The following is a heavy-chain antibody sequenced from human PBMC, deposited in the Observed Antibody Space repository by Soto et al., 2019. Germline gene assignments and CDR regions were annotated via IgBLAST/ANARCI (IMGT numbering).Heavy chain of an antibody. CDR2: MSWDGSDG. J-gene: IGHJ4*02. CDR1: GFTFSSYG. V-gene: IGHV3-30*18. D-gene: IGHD2-15*01. Sequence: GGSLRLSCAASGFTFSSYGMHWVRQAPGKGLEWVAVMSWDGSDGFYEETVKGRFTVSRDNSRNTLYLQMNSLRPEDTAVYYCAKEGCSGGICYGFDYWGQGTLVTVSS. CDR3: AKEGCSGGICYGFDY.